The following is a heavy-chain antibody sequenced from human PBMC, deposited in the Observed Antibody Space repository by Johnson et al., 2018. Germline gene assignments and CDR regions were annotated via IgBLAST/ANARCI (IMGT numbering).Heavy chain of an antibody. Sequence: QVQLVQSGGGVVQPGRSLRLSCAASGFTFSKYGMHWVRQAPGKGLEWVALVSYDGRIKYYADSVKGRFTITRYNSKKPAGLQMISLRAEDTALYYCAKAYSIEPGIDYYGLDVWGQGTTVTVSS. CDR3: AKAYSIEPGIDYYGLDV. CDR2: VSYDGRIK. CDR1: GFTFSKYG. D-gene: IGHD2-2*01. J-gene: IGHJ6*02. V-gene: IGHV3-30*18.